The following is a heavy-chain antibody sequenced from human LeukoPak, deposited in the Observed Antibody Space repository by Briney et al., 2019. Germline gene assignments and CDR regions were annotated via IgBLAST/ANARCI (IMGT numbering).Heavy chain of an antibody. CDR3: ARLAARPR. CDR2: INHSGST. V-gene: IGHV4-34*01. J-gene: IGHJ4*02. Sequence: SETLSLTCAVYGGSFSGYYWSWIRQPPGKGLEWIGEINHSGSTNYNPSLKSRVTISVDTSKNQFSLKLSSVTAADTAVYYCARLAARPRWGQGTLVTVSS. D-gene: IGHD6-6*01. CDR1: GGSFSGYY.